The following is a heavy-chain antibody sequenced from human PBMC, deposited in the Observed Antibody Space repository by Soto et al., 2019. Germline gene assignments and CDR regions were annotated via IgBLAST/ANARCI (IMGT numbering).Heavy chain of an antibody. CDR1: GGSFSGYS. J-gene: IGHJ4*02. CDR2: INDSGKT. CDR3: ARGAPGD. Sequence: QVQLQQWGAGLLKPSETLSLTCAVYGGSFSGYSWTWIRQPPGKGLEWIGEINDSGKTNHNPSLKRRVTISVDTSKSQFSLKLSSVTAADTAVYYCARGAPGDWGQGTLVTVSS. V-gene: IGHV4-34*01.